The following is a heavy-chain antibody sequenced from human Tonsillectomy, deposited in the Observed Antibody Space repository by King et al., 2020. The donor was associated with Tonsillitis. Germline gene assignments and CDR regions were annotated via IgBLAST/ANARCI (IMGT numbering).Heavy chain of an antibody. CDR3: ARGLGRLYSGGWYDLGESF. CDR1: GFTFSSFG. D-gene: IGHD6-19*01. Sequence: VQLVESGGGVVQPGRSLRLSCAASGFTFSSFGMHWVRQAPGKGLEWVAVISYDGSNKYYADSVKGRFTISRDNSKNTLYLQMNSLRTEDTAMYYCARGLGRLYSGGWYDLGESFWGQGTLVTVSS. J-gene: IGHJ4*02. V-gene: IGHV3-30*03. CDR2: ISYDGSNK.